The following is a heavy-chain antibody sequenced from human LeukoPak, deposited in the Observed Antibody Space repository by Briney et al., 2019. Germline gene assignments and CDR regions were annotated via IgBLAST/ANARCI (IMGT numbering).Heavy chain of an antibody. Sequence: PGRSLRLSCAASGLTLSNYCMHWVRQSPGKGLEWVAAIWSDGSNRYYVDSVKGRFTISRDNSKNTLYLQMDSLRAQDTAVYYCSARGSYRHFDSWGQGTLVTVSS. V-gene: IGHV3-33*01. CDR1: GLTLSNYC. CDR3: SARGSYRHFDS. D-gene: IGHD3-10*01. CDR2: IWSDGSNR. J-gene: IGHJ4*02.